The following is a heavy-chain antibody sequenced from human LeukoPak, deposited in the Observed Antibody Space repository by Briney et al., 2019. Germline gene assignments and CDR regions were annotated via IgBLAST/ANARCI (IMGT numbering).Heavy chain of an antibody. CDR3: ARAHWGYGDFFDY. D-gene: IGHD4-17*01. V-gene: IGHV3-21*01. CDR2: ISSSSSYI. Sequence: GGSLRLSCAASGFTFSSYSMSWVRQAPGKGLEWVSSISSSSSYIYYADSVKGRFTISRDNAKNSLYLQMNSLRAEDTAVYYCARAHWGYGDFFDYWGQGTLVTVSS. J-gene: IGHJ4*02. CDR1: GFTFSSYS.